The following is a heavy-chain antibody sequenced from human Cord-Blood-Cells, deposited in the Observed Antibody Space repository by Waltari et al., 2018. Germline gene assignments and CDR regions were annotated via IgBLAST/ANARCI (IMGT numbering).Heavy chain of an antibody. CDR2: IFSNDEK. CDR3: ARAYGGNSYYYYYYMDV. V-gene: IGHV2-26*01. J-gene: IGHJ6*03. D-gene: IGHD4-17*01. Sequence: QVTLKESGPVLVKPTETLTLTCTVSGFSLSNARMVVSWILQPPGKALEWLAHIFSNDEKSYSTSLKSRLTISKDTSKSQVVLTMTNMDPVDTATYYCARAYGGNSYYYYYYMDVWGKGTTVTVSS. CDR1: GFSLSNARMV.